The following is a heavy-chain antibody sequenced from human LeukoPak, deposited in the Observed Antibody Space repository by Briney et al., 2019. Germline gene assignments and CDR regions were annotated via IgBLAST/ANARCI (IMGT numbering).Heavy chain of an antibody. V-gene: IGHV3-23*01. J-gene: IGHJ4*02. CDR1: GYTVSSNY. Sequence: PGGSLRLSCAASGYTVSSNYMSWVRQAPGKGLEWVSAISGSGGSTYYADSVKGRFTISRDNSKNTLYLQMNSLRAEDTAVYYCAKRAVAGAYFDYWGQGTLVTVSS. CDR3: AKRAVAGAYFDY. CDR2: ISGSGGST. D-gene: IGHD6-19*01.